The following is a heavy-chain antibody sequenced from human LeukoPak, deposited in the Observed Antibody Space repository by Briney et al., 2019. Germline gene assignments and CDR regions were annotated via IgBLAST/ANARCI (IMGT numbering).Heavy chain of an antibody. CDR2: VSGNGAGT. D-gene: IGHD2-2*01. CDR1: RFTFSSYA. V-gene: IGHV3-23*01. J-gene: IGHJ4*02. CDR3: ARDFWPTYCATASCSHFDY. Sequence: GGSLRLSCAASRFTFSSYAMSWVRQAPGKGLEWVSGVSGNGAGTYYADSVKGRFTISRDNSKNMLYLQMNSLRAEDTAVYYCARDFWPTYCATASCSHFDYWGQGALVTVSS.